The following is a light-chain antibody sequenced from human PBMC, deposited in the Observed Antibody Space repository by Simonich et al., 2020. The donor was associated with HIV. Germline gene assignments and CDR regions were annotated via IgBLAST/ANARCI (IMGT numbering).Light chain of an antibody. J-gene: IGLJ2*01. V-gene: IGLV2-23*01. CDR1: TSDVGSYKL. CDR3: CSYAGSSTYVL. CDR2: EAS. Sequence: QSALTQPASVSGSPGQSITISCTGTTSDVGSYKLVSWYQQHPGKAPKLMSYEASKRPSGVSNRFSGSKSGNTASLTISGLQAEDEADYYCCSYAGSSTYVLFGGGTKLTVL.